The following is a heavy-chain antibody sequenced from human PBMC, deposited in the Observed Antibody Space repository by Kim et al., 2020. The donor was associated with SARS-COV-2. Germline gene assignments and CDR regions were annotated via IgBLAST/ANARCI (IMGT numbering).Heavy chain of an antibody. Sequence: GSLRLSCAASGFTFDDYAMHWVRQAPGKGLEWVSLISGDGGSTYYADSVKGRFTISRDNSKNSLYLQMNSLRIEDTALYYCAKDLTGYYIHFYYYYGMDVWGQGTTVTVSS. J-gene: IGHJ6*02. CDR3: AKDLTGYYIHFYYYYGMDV. CDR2: ISGDGGST. V-gene: IGHV3-43*02. CDR1: GFTFDDYA. D-gene: IGHD3-9*01.